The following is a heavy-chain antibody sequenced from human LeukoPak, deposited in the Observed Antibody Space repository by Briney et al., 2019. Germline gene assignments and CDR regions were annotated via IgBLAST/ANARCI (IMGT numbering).Heavy chain of an antibody. CDR1: GYTFTSYY. CDR3: ARDYPRIAVVQAMWYFDL. J-gene: IGHJ2*01. Sequence: ASVKVSCKASGYTFTSYYMHWVRQAPGQGLEWMGIINPSGGSTSYAQKFQGRVTMTRDTSTSTVYMELSSLRSEDTAVYYCARDYPRIAVVQAMWYFDLWGCGTLVTVSS. CDR2: INPSGGST. V-gene: IGHV1-46*01. D-gene: IGHD6-19*01.